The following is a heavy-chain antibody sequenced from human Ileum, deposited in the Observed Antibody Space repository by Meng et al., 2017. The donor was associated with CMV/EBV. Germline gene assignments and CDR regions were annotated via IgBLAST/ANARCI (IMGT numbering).Heavy chain of an antibody. D-gene: IGHD6-19*01. V-gene: IGHV3-30*04. J-gene: IGHJ6*01. CDR3: ARVWGGVAGRGDV. CDR1: GFSFSSHA. Sequence: GESLKISCAASGFSFSSHAMHWVRQAPGKGLEWVAGTPYDGSNTYYADSVRGRFTISRDNSKNTLYLQMSSLRAEDTAVYYCARVWGGVAGRGDVWGQGTMVTVSS. CDR2: TPYDGSNT.